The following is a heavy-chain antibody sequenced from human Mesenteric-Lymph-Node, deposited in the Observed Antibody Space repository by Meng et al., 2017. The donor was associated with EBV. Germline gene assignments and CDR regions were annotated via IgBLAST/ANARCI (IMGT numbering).Heavy chain of an antibody. CDR3: ARVPGKAAAGPGVDY. V-gene: IGHV4-39*01. Sequence: RLTEPGPGLGKPSGTLSLPVTVLGDTLRGCGYDWGWIRQPPGKGLEWIGSIYYSGSTYYNPSLKSRVTISVDTSKNQFSLKLSSVTAADTAVYYCARVPGKAAAGPGVDYWGQGTLVTVSS. J-gene: IGHJ4*02. D-gene: IGHD6-13*01. CDR2: IYYSGST. CDR1: GDTLRGCGYD.